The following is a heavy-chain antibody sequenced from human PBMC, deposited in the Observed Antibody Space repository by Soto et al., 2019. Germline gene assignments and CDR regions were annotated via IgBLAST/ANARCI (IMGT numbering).Heavy chain of an antibody. Sequence: ELQLVETGGGLIQTGGSLRLSCAASGFSISSNYIAWVRQPPGKGLEWVSTTFSGGNTDYAASVKGRISISRDNSKNTLYLQMDSPRVEDTAVYYCARKPPSTIEGWAFGMDVWGQGTRVSVSS. D-gene: IGHD2-8*01. CDR3: ARKPPSTIEGWAFGMDV. J-gene: IGHJ6*01. V-gene: IGHV3-53*02. CDR1: GFSISSNY. CDR2: TFSGGNT.